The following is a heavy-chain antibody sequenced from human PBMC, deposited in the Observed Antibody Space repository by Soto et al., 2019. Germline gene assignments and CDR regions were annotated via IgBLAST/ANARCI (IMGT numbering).Heavy chain of an antibody. Sequence: QVQLVQSGAEVKKPGASVKVSCKASGYTFTSYYMHWVRQAPGQGLEWMGIINPSGGSTSYAQKFQGRVTMTRDTSTSTVYMELSSLRSEDTAVYYCARVLLPTNYYYGMDVWGQGTTVTVSS. V-gene: IGHV1-46*01. D-gene: IGHD2-15*01. CDR2: INPSGGST. J-gene: IGHJ6*02. CDR3: ARVLLPTNYYYGMDV. CDR1: GYTFTSYY.